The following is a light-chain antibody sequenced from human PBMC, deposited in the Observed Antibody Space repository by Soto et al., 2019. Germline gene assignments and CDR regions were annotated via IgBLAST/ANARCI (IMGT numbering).Light chain of an antibody. J-gene: IGKJ5*01. CDR2: DAS. V-gene: IGKV3-11*01. CDR1: QYITIY. Sequence: ENVLTQSPATLSLSPGERATLSCRASQYITIYLAWYQQKPGQAPRLLIYDASNRATGIPARFSGSGSGTDFTLTISSLEPDDFAVYYCQQRADWPITFGQGTRLEIK. CDR3: QQRADWPIT.